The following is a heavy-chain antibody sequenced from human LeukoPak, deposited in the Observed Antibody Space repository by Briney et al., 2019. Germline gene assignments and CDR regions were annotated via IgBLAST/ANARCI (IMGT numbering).Heavy chain of an antibody. D-gene: IGHD6-13*01. Sequence: PGGSLRLSCAASGFTVSSNYMSWVRQAPGKGLEWVSVIYSGGSTYYADSVKGRFTISRDNSKNTLYLQMNNLRAEDTAVYYCAGSSSWARFDYWGQGTLVTVSS. J-gene: IGHJ4*02. CDR1: GFTVSSNY. V-gene: IGHV3-66*01. CDR3: AGSSSWARFDY. CDR2: IYSGGST.